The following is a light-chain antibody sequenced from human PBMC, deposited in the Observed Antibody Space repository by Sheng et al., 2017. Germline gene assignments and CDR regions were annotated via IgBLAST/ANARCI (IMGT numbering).Light chain of an antibody. Sequence: EIVLTHSPGTLSLSPGERATLSCRASQSVSSNVAWYQQKPGLAPRLLIYGASSRATGFPARLSGSGSGTEFTLTISSLQSDDFATYYCQQYNSYSYTFGQGTKLEI. CDR2: GAS. J-gene: IGKJ2*01. V-gene: IGKV3-15*01. CDR1: QSVSSN. CDR3: QQYNSYSYT.